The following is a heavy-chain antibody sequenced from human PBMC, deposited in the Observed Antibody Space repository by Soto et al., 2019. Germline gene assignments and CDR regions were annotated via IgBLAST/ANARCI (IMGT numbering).Heavy chain of an antibody. CDR3: ARGTYPSHYYYYGMDV. V-gene: IGHV4-30-2*01. J-gene: IGHJ6*02. CDR2: IYHSGST. Sequence: QLQLQESGSGLVKPSQTLSLTCAVSGGSISSGGYSWSWIRQPPGKGLEWIGYIYHSGSTYYNPSLKSRVTISVDRSKNQFSLKLSSVTAADTAVYYCARGTYPSHYYYYGMDVWGQGTTVTVSS. CDR1: GGSISSGGYS.